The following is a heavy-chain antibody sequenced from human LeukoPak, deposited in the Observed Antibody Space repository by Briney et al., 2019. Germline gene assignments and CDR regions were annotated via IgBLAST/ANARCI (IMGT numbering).Heavy chain of an antibody. CDR1: GYTFTSYA. V-gene: IGHV7-4-1*02. CDR3: ARGGYSRGQGSPFDY. J-gene: IGHJ4*02. CDR2: INTNTGNP. Sequence: GASVKVSCKASGYTFTSYAMNWVRQAPGQGLEWMGWINTNTGNPTYAQGFTGRFVFSLDTSVGTTYLQINSLKTEDTAVYYCARGGYSRGQGSPFDYWGQGTLVTVSS. D-gene: IGHD6-19*01.